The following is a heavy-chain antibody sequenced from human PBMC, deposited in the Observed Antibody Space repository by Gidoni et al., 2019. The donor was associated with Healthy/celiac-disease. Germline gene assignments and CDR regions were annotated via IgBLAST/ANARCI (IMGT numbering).Heavy chain of an antibody. Sequence: AWIGYIYYSGSTNYNPSLKSRVTISVDTSKNQFALTLSSVTAADTAVYYCARYVRGDYVFDDWGQGTLVTVSS. J-gene: IGHJ4*02. CDR2: IYYSGST. V-gene: IGHV4-59*01. CDR3: ARYVRGDYVFDD. D-gene: IGHD4-17*01.